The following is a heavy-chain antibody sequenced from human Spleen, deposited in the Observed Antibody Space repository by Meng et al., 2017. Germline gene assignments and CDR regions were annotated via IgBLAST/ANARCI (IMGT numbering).Heavy chain of an antibody. CDR2: MSSDGRNQ. V-gene: IGHV3-30*03. CDR1: GFTFSTYW. Sequence: GGSLRLSCAASGFTFSTYWMHWVRQAPGKGLEWVAIMSSDGRNQYYADSVKGRFTISRDTSKNTLYLQMNSLRIEDTAVYYCARDQVAVAGPFDSWGQGTLVTVSS. D-gene: IGHD6-19*01. CDR3: ARDQVAVAGPFDS. J-gene: IGHJ4*02.